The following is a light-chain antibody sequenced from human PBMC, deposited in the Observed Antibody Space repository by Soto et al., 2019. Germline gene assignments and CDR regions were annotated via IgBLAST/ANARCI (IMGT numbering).Light chain of an antibody. J-gene: IGKJ1*01. CDR1: QSISTW. CDR2: DAY. CDR3: QQSYSTPWT. Sequence: DIQMTQSPSTLSASVGDRVTITCRASQSISTWLAWYQQKPGKAPKLLIYDAYSLESGVPSRFSGSGSGTDFTLTISSLQPEDFATYYCQQSYSTPWTFGQGTKVDIK. V-gene: IGKV1-5*01.